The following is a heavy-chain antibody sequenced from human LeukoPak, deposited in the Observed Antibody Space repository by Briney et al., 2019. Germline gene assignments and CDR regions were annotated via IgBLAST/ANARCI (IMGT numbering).Heavy chain of an antibody. CDR2: IYLGGST. J-gene: IGHJ4*02. D-gene: IGHD1-14*01. CDR3: ARNRWSHIDY. V-gene: IGHV4-39*01. CDR1: GVSTCISSYY. Sequence: SSETLSLTPTVSGVSTCISSYYCGSVRHHPGNGLGWIGCIYLGGSTYYHPSLKSRSTIYVPTSKTPFSRNLSSVTAADTAVYYCARNRWSHIDYWGQGTLVTVSS.